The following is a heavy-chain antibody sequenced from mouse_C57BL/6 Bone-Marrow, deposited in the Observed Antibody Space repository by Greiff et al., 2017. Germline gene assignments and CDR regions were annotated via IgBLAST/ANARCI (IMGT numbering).Heavy chain of an antibody. CDR1: GYTFTSYW. CDR3: AGVNYGSSGWYFDV. D-gene: IGHD1-1*01. Sequence: VQLQQPGAELVKPGASVKLSCKASGYTFTSYWMHWVKQRPGQGLEWIGMIHPNSGSTNYNEKFKSKATLTVDKSSSTAYMQLSSLTSEDSAAYECAGVNYGSSGWYFDVWGTGTLVTVSS. J-gene: IGHJ1*03. CDR2: IHPNSGST. V-gene: IGHV1-64*01.